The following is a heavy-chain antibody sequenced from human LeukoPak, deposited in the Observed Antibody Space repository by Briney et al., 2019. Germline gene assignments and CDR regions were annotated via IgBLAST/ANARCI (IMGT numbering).Heavy chain of an antibody. CDR3: ARRRDGYNPLDY. D-gene: IGHD5-24*01. Sequence: SVKVSCKASGYTFTSYGISWVRQAPGQGLEWMGRIIPILGIANYAQKFQGRVTITADKSTSTAYMELSSLRSEDTAVYYCARRRDGYNPLDYWGQGTLVTVSS. CDR2: IIPILGIA. CDR1: GYTFTSYG. J-gene: IGHJ4*02. V-gene: IGHV1-69*04.